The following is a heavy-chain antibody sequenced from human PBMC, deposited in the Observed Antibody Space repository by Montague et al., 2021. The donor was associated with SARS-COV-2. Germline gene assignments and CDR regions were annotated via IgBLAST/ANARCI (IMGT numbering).Heavy chain of an antibody. CDR3: AGDILSSGYYYLAFDI. CDR1: GGSSSGYY. CDR2: INHRGNT. J-gene: IGHJ3*02. V-gene: IGHV4-34*01. D-gene: IGHD3-22*01. Sequence: SETLSLTCAVYGGSSSGYYWSWIRQPPGKGLEWIGEINHRGNTNYNPSLKSRVTISVDTSKNQLSLKLSSVTAADTAVYYCAGDILSSGYYYLAFDIWGQGTMVTVSS.